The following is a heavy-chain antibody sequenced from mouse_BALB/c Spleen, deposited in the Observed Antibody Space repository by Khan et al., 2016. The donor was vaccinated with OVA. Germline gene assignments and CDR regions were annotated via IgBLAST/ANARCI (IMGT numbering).Heavy chain of an antibody. D-gene: IGHD1-1*01. Sequence: EVELVESGADLVKPGGSLKLSCAASGFTFTTYGMSWVRQTPDKRLEWVATISTGGSYTYYPASVKGRFTISRDNANNTLYLHMSRLRSEDTAMYYCSRLAYYYNSEGFAYWGQGTLVTVSA. CDR3: SRLAYYYNSEGFAY. CDR1: GFTFTTYG. CDR2: ISTGGSYT. V-gene: IGHV5-6*01. J-gene: IGHJ3*01.